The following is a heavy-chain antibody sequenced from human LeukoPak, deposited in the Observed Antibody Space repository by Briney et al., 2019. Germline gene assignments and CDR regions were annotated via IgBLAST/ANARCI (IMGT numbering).Heavy chain of an antibody. Sequence: GGSLRLSCAASGFTFSSYSMQWVRQTPGKGLEWVGIMSNSGENTFYGEAVKGRFTISRDNSQNTLYLQMNSLRPEDTAVYYCAKGGASVTRYVDYWGQGALVTVSS. CDR2: MSNSGENT. CDR3: AKGGASVTRYVDY. CDR1: GFTFSSYS. V-gene: IGHV3-30*18. J-gene: IGHJ4*02. D-gene: IGHD4-17*01.